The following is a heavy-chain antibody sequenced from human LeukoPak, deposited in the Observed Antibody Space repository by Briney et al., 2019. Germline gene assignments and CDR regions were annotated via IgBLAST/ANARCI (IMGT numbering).Heavy chain of an antibody. Sequence: PGGSLRLSCAASGFTVSVNSLSWVRQAPGKGLEWVSDIDSGSSVSYAVSVNGRFTSSRDNSKNTVFNQMNSLRPEDTSIYYCTRGRPREATWSNPGSQGTLVT. CDR2: IDSGSSV. J-gene: IGHJ5*02. V-gene: IGHV3-66*02. CDR1: GFTVSVNS. CDR3: TRGRPREATWSNP. D-gene: IGHD1-26*01.